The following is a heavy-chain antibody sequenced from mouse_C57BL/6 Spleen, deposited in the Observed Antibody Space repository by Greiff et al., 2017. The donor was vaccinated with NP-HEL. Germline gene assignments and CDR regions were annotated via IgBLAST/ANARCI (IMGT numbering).Heavy chain of an antibody. CDR2: IYPGDGDT. CDR1: GYAFSSYW. J-gene: IGHJ2*01. Sequence: QVQLKESGAELVKPGASVKISCKASGYAFSSYWMNWVKQRPGKGLEWIGQIYPGDGDTNYNGKFKGKATLTADKSSSTAYMQLSSLTSEDSAVYFCARCRRDYDGVFDYWGQGTTLTVSS. D-gene: IGHD2-4*01. V-gene: IGHV1-80*01. CDR3: ARCRRDYDGVFDY.